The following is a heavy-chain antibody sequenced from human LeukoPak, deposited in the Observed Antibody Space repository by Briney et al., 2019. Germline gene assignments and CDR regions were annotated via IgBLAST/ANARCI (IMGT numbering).Heavy chain of an antibody. V-gene: IGHV3-53*05. J-gene: IGHJ3*02. D-gene: IGHD1-26*01. CDR3: ARVRVGTTTGDTFDI. CDR2: IYSGGCT. CDR1: GFSVSINY. Sequence: PGGSLRLSCAASGFSVSINYMAWVRQAPGKGLEWVSVIYSGGCTYYADSVKGRFTISRDNSKNTLYLQMNSLRVEDTAVYFCARVRVGTTTGDTFDIWGQGTMVAVAS.